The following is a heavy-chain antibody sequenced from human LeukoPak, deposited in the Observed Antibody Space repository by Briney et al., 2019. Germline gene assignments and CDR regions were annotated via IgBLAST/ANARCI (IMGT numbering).Heavy chain of an antibody. CDR3: VREMGSSSYVFDF. CDR2: TNEDGSGT. CDR1: GFTFSSYW. Sequence: GGSLRLSCAASGFTFSSYWMHWVRQAPGKGLVWVSRTNEDGSGTTYADSVKGRFTVSRDNAKNTLLLQMNSLRAEDTAVYHCVREMGSSSYVFDFWGQGTMVTASS. D-gene: IGHD4-11*01. J-gene: IGHJ3*01. V-gene: IGHV3-74*01.